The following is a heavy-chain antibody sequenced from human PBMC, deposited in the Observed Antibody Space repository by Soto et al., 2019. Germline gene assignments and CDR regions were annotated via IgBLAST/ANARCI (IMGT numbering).Heavy chain of an antibody. D-gene: IGHD5-18*01. CDR1: GGSISSGGYS. CDR3: ARDGGYSYGYFVY. Sequence: SETLSLTCAVSGGSISSGGYSWSWIRQPPGKGLEWIGYIYHSGSTYYNPSLKSRVTISVDRSKNQFSLKLSSVTAADTAVYYCARDGGYSYGYFVYWGQGTLVTVSS. CDR2: IYHSGST. V-gene: IGHV4-30-2*01. J-gene: IGHJ4*02.